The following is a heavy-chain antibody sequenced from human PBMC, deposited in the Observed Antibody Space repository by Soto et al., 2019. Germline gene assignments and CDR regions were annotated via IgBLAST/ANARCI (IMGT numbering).Heavy chain of an antibody. CDR2: INHSGST. V-gene: IGHV4-34*01. D-gene: IGHD5-18*01. CDR3: ARGLKTSPWIQLWGGYYFAY. J-gene: IGHJ4*02. CDR1: GGSFSGYY. Sequence: QVQLQQWGAGLLKPSETLSLTCAVYGGSFSGYYWSWIRQPPGKGLEWIGEINHSGSTNYNPSLNSRVTISVDTSKNHVSLKLSSVTAADTAVYYCARGLKTSPWIQLWGGYYFAYWGQGTLVTVSS.